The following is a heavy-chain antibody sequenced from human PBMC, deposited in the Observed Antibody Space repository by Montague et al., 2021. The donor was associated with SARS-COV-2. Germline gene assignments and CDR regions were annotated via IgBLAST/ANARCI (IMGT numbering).Heavy chain of an antibody. J-gene: IGHJ4*02. CDR2: IWYDGSNK. D-gene: IGHD3-10*01. V-gene: IGHV3-33*01. Sequence: SLRLSCAASGFSFSSYGMHWVRQAPGKGLEWVAVIWYDGSNKYYADSVKGRFTISRDNSRNTLYLQMNSLRAEDTAVYYCARDPTYGSGSFQSGFFGYWGQGTLVTVSS. CDR1: GFSFSSYG. CDR3: ARDPTYGSGSFQSGFFGY.